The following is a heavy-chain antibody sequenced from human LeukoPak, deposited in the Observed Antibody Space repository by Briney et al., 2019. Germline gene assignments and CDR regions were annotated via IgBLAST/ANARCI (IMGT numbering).Heavy chain of an antibody. CDR1: GYTFTNYG. V-gene: IGHV1-69*13. J-gene: IGHJ4*02. CDR2: IIPIFGTA. D-gene: IGHD3-10*01. Sequence: SVKVSCKASGYTFTNYGISWVRQAPGQGLEWMGGIIPIFGTANYAQKFQGRVTITADESTSTAYMELSSLRSEDTAVYYCARISAYYYGSGGDYWGQGTLVTVSS. CDR3: ARISAYYYGSGGDY.